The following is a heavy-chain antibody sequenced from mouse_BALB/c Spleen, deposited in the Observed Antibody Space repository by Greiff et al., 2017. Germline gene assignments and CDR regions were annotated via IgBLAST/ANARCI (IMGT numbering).Heavy chain of an antibody. D-gene: IGHD1-1*01. CDR1: GFTFSSYA. CDR3: AREYYGSGMDY. Sequence: EVQLQESGGGLVKPGGSLKLSCAASGFTFSSYAMSWVRQTPEKRLEWVASISSGGSTYYPDSVKGRVTISRDNARNILYLQMSSLRSEDTAVYYCAREYYGSGMDYWGQGTSVTVSS. J-gene: IGHJ4*01. CDR2: ISSGGST. V-gene: IGHV5-6-5*01.